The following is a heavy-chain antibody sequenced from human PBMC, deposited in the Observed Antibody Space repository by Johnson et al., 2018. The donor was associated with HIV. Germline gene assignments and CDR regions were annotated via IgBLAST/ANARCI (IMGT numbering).Heavy chain of an antibody. J-gene: IGHJ3*01. CDR1: RFTFSNYA. CDR2: ISYDGSNK. D-gene: IGHD6-19*01. Sequence: QEQLVESGGGVVQPGKSLRLSCSASRFTFSNYAMNWVRQAPGKGLEWMAIISYDGSNKYYADSVKGRFTISRDNSKKTLHLQMSSLRGDDTAIYYCAKVIALAGRPDAFDVWGRGTVVTVSS. CDR3: AKVIALAGRPDAFDV. V-gene: IGHV3-30*18.